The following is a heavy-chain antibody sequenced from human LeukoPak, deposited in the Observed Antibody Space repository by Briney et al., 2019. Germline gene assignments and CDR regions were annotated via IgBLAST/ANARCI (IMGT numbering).Heavy chain of an antibody. CDR2: ISGSGGST. CDR1: GFTFSSYA. J-gene: IGHJ4*02. V-gene: IGHV3-23*01. CDR3: AKASAMIVVVSKYFDY. D-gene: IGHD3-22*01. Sequence: GGSLRLSCAASGFTFSSYAMSWVRQAPGKGLEWVSAISGSGGSTYYADPVKGRFTISRDNSKNTLYLQMNSLRAEDTAVYYCAKASAMIVVVSKYFDYWGQGTLVTVSS.